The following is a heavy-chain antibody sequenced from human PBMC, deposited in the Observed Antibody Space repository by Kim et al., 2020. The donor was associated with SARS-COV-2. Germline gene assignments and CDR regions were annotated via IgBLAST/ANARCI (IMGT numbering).Heavy chain of an antibody. CDR2: ISAHNGNT. J-gene: IGHJ4*02. CDR1: GYTFSKYG. V-gene: IGHV1-18*04. Sequence: ASVKVSCKVSGYTFSKYGITWVRQAPGQGLEWMGWISAHNGNTIYAENFKARVTLTTDTSTNTGYMELRRLTSDDTAVYFCARDASLFDSSGHYFGHSDYYLHYWGQGTLITVSS. D-gene: IGHD3-22*01. CDR3: ARDASLFDSSGHYFGHSDYYLHY.